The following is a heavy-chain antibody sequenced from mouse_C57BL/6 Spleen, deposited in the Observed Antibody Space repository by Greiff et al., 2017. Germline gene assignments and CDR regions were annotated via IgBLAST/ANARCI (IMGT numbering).Heavy chain of an antibody. V-gene: IGHV1-54*01. CDR2: INPGSGGT. Sequence: QVQLQQSGAELVRPGTSVKVSCKASGYAFTNYLIEWVKQRPGQGLEWIGVINPGSGGTNYNEKFKGKATLTADKSSSTAYMQLSSLTSEDSAVYVCARSGVGVGYFGDWGQGTTLTVSS. D-gene: IGHD3-2*02. CDR1: GYAFTNYL. CDR3: ARSGVGVGYFGD. J-gene: IGHJ2*01.